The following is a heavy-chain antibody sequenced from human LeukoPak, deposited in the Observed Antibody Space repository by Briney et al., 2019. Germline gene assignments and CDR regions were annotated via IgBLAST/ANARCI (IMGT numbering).Heavy chain of an antibody. J-gene: IGHJ4*02. D-gene: IGHD3-22*01. V-gene: IGHV4-34*01. CDR1: GGSFSGYY. CDR2: INHSGST. Sequence: SETLSLTCAVYGGSFSGYYWSWIRQPSGKGLEWIGEINHSGSTNYNPSLKSRVTISVDTSKNQFSLKLSSVTAADTAVYYCARSHSYYDSSGYSSDYFDYWGQGTLVTVSS. CDR3: ARSHSYYDSSGYSSDYFDY.